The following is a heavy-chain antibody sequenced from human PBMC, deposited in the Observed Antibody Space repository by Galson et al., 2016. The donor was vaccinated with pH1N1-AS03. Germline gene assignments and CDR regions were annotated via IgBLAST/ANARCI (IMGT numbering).Heavy chain of an antibody. D-gene: IGHD1-26*01. Sequence: SVKVSCKASGGTFGSYAVSWVRQAPGQGLEWMGGIIPIFGTRHYAQRFQGRVTITADESTTTASMELSSLRFEDTAMYYCARDVSGSYGLDYWGQGTQATVSS. CDR1: GGTFGSYA. CDR3: ARDVSGSYGLDY. V-gene: IGHV1-69*13. CDR2: IIPIFGTR. J-gene: IGHJ4*02.